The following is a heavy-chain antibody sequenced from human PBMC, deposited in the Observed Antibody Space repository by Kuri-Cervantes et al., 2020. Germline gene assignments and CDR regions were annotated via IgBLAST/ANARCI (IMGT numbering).Heavy chain of an antibody. J-gene: IGHJ1*01. D-gene: IGHD2-15*01. CDR1: GYTLTELS. CDR2: FDPEDGET. CDR3: ATGVQDFVWELFQH. V-gene: IGHV1-24*01. Sequence: VSVKVSCKVSGYTLTELSMHWVRQAPGKGLEWMGGFDPEDGETIYAQKFQGRVTMTEDTSTDTAYMELSSLRSEDTAVYYCATGVQDFVWELFQHWGQGTLVTVSS.